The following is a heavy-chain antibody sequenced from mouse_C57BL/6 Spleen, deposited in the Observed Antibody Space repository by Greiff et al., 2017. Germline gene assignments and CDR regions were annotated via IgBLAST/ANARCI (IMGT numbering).Heavy chain of an antibody. CDR2: IDPSDSYT. V-gene: IGHV1-50*01. CDR1: GYTFTSYW. CDR3: ARGNWDDY. D-gene: IGHD4-1*01. Sequence: QVQLQQPGAELVKPGASVKLSCKASGYTFTSYWMQWVKQRPGQGLEWIGEIDPSDSYTNYNQKFKGKATLTVDTSSSTAYMQLSSLTSADSAVYHCARGNWDDYWGKGTTLTVSS. J-gene: IGHJ2*01.